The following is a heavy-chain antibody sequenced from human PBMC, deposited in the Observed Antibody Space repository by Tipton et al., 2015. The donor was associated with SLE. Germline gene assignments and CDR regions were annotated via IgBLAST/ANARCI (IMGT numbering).Heavy chain of an antibody. J-gene: IGHJ4*02. CDR1: GYTFTTYD. CDR3: ARGPMTTVTTGFDY. Sequence: QSGAEVKKPGASVKVSCRASGYTFTTYDINWVRQATGQGLEWMGWMNPNTGYTDCAQKFQGRVTMTRNTSTNTAYMDLRSLRSEDTAIYYCARGPMTTVTTGFDYWGQGTLVTVSS. CDR2: MNPNTGYT. D-gene: IGHD4-11*01. V-gene: IGHV1-8*01.